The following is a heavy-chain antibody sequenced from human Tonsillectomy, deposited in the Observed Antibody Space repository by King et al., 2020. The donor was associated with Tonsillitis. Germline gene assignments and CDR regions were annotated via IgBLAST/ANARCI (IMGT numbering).Heavy chain of an antibody. J-gene: IGHJ4*02. D-gene: IGHD3-16*02. Sequence: VQLQQWGAGLLKPSETLSLTCAVYGGSFSGYYWSWIRQPPGKGLEWIGEINHSGSTNYNPSLKSRVTVSVDTSKNQFSLKLSSVSAADTAVYYCARGRGYYDYVGGSYRSYFDYWGQGTLVTVSS. CDR1: GGSFSGYY. CDR2: INHSGST. CDR3: ARGRGYYDYVGGSYRSYFDY. V-gene: IGHV4-34*01.